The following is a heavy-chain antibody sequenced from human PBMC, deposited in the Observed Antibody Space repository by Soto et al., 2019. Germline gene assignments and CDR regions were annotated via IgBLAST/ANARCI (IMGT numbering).Heavy chain of an antibody. Sequence: GGSLRLSCTASGFTFGDYAMSWFRQAPGKGLEWVGFIRSKAYGGTTEYAASVKGRFTISRDDSKSIAYLQMNSLKTEDTAVYYCTRGPPDTYYDFWSGYYTPGYFDYWGQGTLVTVSS. V-gene: IGHV3-49*03. CDR2: IRSKAYGGTT. CDR1: GFTFGDYA. CDR3: TRGPPDTYYDFWSGYYTPGYFDY. J-gene: IGHJ4*02. D-gene: IGHD3-3*01.